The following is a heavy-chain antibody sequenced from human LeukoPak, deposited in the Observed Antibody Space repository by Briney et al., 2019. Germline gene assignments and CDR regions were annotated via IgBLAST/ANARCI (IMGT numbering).Heavy chain of an antibody. CDR3: ARDRGGFGELLPPF. CDR2: IYYSGST. V-gene: IGHV4-39*07. CDR1: GGSISSSSYY. D-gene: IGHD3-10*01. J-gene: IGHJ4*02. Sequence: TSETLSLTCTVSGGSISSSSYYWGWIRQPPGKGLEWIGSIYYSGSTYYNPSLKSRVTISVDTSKNQFSLKLSSVTAADTAVYYCARDRGGFGELLPPFWGQGTLVTVSS.